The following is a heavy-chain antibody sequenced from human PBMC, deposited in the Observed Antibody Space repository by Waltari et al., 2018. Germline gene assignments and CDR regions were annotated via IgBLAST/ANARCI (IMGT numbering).Heavy chain of an antibody. CDR2: IGTAGET. CDR3: ARATTYAFDI. V-gene: IGHV3-13*01. J-gene: IGHJ3*02. CDR1: GFTFSSYD. Sequence: EVQLVESGGGLVQPGGSLRLSCAASGFTFSSYDMHWVRQATGKGLEWVSAIGTAGETYYLGSGKGRFTISRENAKNSLYLQMNSLRAGDTAMYYCARATTYAFDIWGQGTMVTVSS.